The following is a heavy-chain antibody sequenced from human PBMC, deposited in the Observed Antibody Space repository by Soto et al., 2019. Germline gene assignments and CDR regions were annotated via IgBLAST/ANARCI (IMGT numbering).Heavy chain of an antibody. J-gene: IGHJ6*03. D-gene: IGHD6-13*01. Sequence: DSVKVSCKVSGYTLTELSMHWVRQAPGKGLEWMGGFDPEDGETIYAQKFQGRVTMTEDTSTDTAYMELSSLRSEDTAVYYCATDSGLAAAGTRYYYYYYMDVWGKGTTVTVSS. CDR3: ATDSGLAAAGTRYYYYYYMDV. CDR1: GYTLTELS. CDR2: FDPEDGET. V-gene: IGHV1-24*01.